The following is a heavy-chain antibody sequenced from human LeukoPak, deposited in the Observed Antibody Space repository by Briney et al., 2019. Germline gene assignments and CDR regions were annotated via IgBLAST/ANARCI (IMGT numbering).Heavy chain of an antibody. CDR3: AKALRTDYYYYMDV. CDR1: GLTFSDYA. Sequence: GGSLRVSCAASGLTFSDYAMNWVRQAPGEGLEWVSTISGSAGSTYYADAVKGRFTISRDNSKSTLYLQMNSLRADDTAVYYCAKALRTDYYYYMDVWGKGTTVTVSS. V-gene: IGHV3-23*01. D-gene: IGHD4-17*01. J-gene: IGHJ6*03. CDR2: ISGSAGST.